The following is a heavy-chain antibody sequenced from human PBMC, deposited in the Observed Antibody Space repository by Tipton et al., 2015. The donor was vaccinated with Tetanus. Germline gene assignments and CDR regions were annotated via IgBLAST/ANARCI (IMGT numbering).Heavy chain of an antibody. CDR2: IYYSGST. V-gene: IGHV4-59*01. D-gene: IGHD3-10*01. CDR3: ASSKMRMVRGAYNWFDP. J-gene: IGHJ5*02. Sequence: TLSLTCTVSGGSISSYYWSWIRQPPGKGLEWIGYIYYSGSTNYNPSLKSRVTISVDTSKNQFSLKLSSVTAADTAVYYCASSKMRMVRGAYNWFDPWGQGTLVTVSS. CDR1: GGSISSYY.